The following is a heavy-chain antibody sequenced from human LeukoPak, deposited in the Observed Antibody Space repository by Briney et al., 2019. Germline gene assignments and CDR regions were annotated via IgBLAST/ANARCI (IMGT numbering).Heavy chain of an antibody. CDR2: INPGNGDT. J-gene: IGHJ6*02. D-gene: IGHD2-15*01. CDR1: GYTFTNYA. V-gene: IGHV1-3*01. CDR3: ARERWHCRVNYYALDV. Sequence: GASVKVSCKGSGYTFTNYAVHWARQAPGQRLEWLGWINPGNGDTKYSQNFQGRVTVTSDTSAATAYVELNSLTSEDTAVYYCARERWHCRVNYYALDVWGQGTTVTVSS.